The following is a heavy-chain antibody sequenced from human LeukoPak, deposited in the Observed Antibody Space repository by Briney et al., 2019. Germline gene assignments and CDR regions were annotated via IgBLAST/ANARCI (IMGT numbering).Heavy chain of an antibody. D-gene: IGHD3-16*01. CDR2: INPSGGST. J-gene: IGHJ5*02. Sequence: ASVTVSYKASGYTFTSYYMHWVRQAPGQGLEWMGIINPSGGSTSYAQKFQGRVTMTRDTSTSTVYMELNSLRSEDTAVYYCARDLSHIRRGGGRNWFDPWGQGTLVTVSS. CDR1: GYTFTSYY. CDR3: ARDLSHIRRGGGRNWFDP. V-gene: IGHV1-46*01.